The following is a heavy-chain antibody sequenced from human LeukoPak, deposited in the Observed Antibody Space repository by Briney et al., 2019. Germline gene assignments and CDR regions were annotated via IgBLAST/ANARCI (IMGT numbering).Heavy chain of an antibody. D-gene: IGHD3-3*01. Sequence: PSETLSLTCSVSGGSIISYYWSWVRQSPGKGLEWIGYISYSGSTNYNPSLKSRVTLSVDRSKNQVSLKLTSVTAADTAVYFCATATGFGKRFAFDIWGQGTMVTVSA. CDR3: ATATGFGKRFAFDI. CDR2: ISYSGST. V-gene: IGHV4-59*01. CDR1: GGSIISYY. J-gene: IGHJ3*02.